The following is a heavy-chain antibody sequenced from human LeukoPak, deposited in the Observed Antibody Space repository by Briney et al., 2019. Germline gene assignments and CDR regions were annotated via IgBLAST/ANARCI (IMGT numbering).Heavy chain of an antibody. V-gene: IGHV1-18*01. J-gene: IGHJ6*02. D-gene: IGHD4-17*01. CDR2: ISAYNGNT. Sequence: ASVKASCKASGYTFTSYGISWVRQAPGQGLEWMGWISAYNGNTNYAQKLQGRVTMTTDTSTSTAYMELRSLRSDDTAVYYCARDDYGDYAEPYYYYYGMDVWGQGTTVTVSS. CDR1: GYTFTSYG. CDR3: ARDDYGDYAEPYYYYYGMDV.